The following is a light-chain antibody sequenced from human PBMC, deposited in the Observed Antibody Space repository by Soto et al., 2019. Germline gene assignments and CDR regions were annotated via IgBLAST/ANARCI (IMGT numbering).Light chain of an antibody. CDR1: QSVRSN. V-gene: IGKV3-15*01. Sequence: EIVMTQSPATLSVSPGERATLSCRASQSVRSNLAWYQQKPGQAPRLLIYGASTRATGIPDRFSGSGSGTEFTLTIGSLQSEDFAVYYCQQYNNWPPWTVGQGTKVEIK. J-gene: IGKJ1*01. CDR2: GAS. CDR3: QQYNNWPPWT.